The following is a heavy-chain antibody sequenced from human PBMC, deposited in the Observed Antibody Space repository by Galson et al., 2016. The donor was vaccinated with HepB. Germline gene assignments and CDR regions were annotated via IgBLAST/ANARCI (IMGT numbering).Heavy chain of an antibody. Sequence: SLRLSCAASGVPFSISGMHWVRQAPGKGLEWVAVISYDGINEYYVDSVKGRFTISRDNSKNTVYLQMNSLRPEDTAVYYCAKSDILAGYSAFDYWGQGTLVTVSS. D-gene: IGHD3-9*01. J-gene: IGHJ4*02. CDR1: GVPFSISG. V-gene: IGHV3-30*18. CDR3: AKSDILAGYSAFDY. CDR2: ISYDGINE.